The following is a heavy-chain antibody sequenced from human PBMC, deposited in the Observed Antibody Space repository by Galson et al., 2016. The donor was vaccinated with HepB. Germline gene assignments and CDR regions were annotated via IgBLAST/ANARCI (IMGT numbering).Heavy chain of an antibody. CDR3: AKSTPGHCSGASRNSSLVVP. Sequence: SLRLSCAASGFTFSTYAMSWVRQAPGKGLEWVSAISGSGASTYHADSVMGRFTISRDNSKNTLFLQMNSLRVEDTAVYYCAKSTPGHCSGASRNSSLVVPWGQGTLVTVSS. V-gene: IGHV3-23*01. CDR2: ISGSGAST. CDR1: GFTFSTYA. D-gene: IGHD2-15*01. J-gene: IGHJ5*02.